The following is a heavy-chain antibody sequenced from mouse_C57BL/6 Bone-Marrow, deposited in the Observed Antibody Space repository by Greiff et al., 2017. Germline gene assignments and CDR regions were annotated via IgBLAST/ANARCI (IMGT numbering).Heavy chain of an antibody. J-gene: IGHJ3*01. Sequence: QVQLQQPGAELVKPGASVKVSCKASGYTFTSYWMHWVKQRPGQGLEWIGRIHPSDSDTNYNQKFKGKATLTVDKSSSTAYMQLSSLTSEDSAVYDWAITYFYGSRRWCAYWGQGTLVTVSA. CDR1: GYTFTSYW. D-gene: IGHD1-1*01. CDR3: AITYFYGSRRWCAY. CDR2: IHPSDSDT. V-gene: IGHV1-74*01.